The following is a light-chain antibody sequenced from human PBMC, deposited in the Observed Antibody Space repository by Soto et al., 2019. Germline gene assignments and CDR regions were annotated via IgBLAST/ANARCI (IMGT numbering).Light chain of an antibody. J-gene: IGKJ1*01. CDR3: QQYDTYWT. Sequence: DIQMTQSPSTLSASVGDRVIITCRASESISNWLAWYQQKPGKAPNLLIYKASSLKSGVPLRFSGSGSGTEFTLTINSLQPDDFATYDCQQYDTYWTFGQGTKVEFK. V-gene: IGKV1-5*03. CDR2: KAS. CDR1: ESISNW.